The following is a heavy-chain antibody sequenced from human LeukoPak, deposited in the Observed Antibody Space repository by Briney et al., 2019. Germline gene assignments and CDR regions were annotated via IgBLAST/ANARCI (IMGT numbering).Heavy chain of an antibody. D-gene: IGHD3-3*01. CDR1: GFTFSSYA. Sequence: GGSLRLSCAASGFTFSSYAMSWVRQAPGKGLEWVSAISGSGGSTYYADSVKGRFTIPRDNSKNTLYLQMNSLRAEDTAVYYCAKGQAAFLEWLSTGDYWGQGTLVTVSS. CDR2: ISGSGGST. V-gene: IGHV3-23*01. CDR3: AKGQAAFLEWLSTGDY. J-gene: IGHJ4*02.